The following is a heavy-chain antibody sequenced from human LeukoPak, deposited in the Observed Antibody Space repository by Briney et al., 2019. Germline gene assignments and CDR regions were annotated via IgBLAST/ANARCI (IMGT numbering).Heavy chain of an antibody. CDR3: ARVGNQWELLPDF. D-gene: IGHD1-26*01. CDR1: GFXFSSYA. CDR2: ISYDGSNK. Sequence: PGRSLRLSCAVSGFXFSSYAIHWVRQAPGKGLEWVAVISYDGSNKYCANSVKGRFTISRDNSKNTLYLQMNSLRPEDTAVYYCARVGNQWELLPDFWGQGTLVIVSS. V-gene: IGHV3-30-3*01. J-gene: IGHJ4*02.